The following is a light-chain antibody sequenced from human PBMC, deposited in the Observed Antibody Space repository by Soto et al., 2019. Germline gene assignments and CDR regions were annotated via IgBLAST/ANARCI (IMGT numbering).Light chain of an antibody. Sequence: QSALTQPPSASGSPGQSVTLSCAGTSSDVGGYNYVSWYQQHPGKAPTLIIYDVSERPSGVPDRFSGSKSANTASLTVSGLRAEDEADYYCRSYVASNNFVVFGGGTKLTVL. CDR2: DVS. CDR1: SSDVGGYNY. J-gene: IGLJ3*02. CDR3: RSYVASNNFVV. V-gene: IGLV2-8*01.